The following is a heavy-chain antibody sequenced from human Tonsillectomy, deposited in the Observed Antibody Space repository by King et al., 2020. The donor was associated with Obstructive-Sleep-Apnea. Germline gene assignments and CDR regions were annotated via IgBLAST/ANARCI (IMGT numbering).Heavy chain of an antibody. J-gene: IGHJ4*02. D-gene: IGHD1-26*01. CDR3: AKDGGEVGATPG. V-gene: IGHV4-39*07. CDR2: IYYSGNT. CDR1: GGSISSSNYY. Sequence: QLQESGPGLVKPSETLSLTCTVSGGSISSSNYYWGWIRQPPGKGLEWIGSIYYSGNTYYNPSLKSRVTISVDTSKNQFSLKLSSVTAADTAVYYCAKDGGEVGATPGWGQGTLVTVSS.